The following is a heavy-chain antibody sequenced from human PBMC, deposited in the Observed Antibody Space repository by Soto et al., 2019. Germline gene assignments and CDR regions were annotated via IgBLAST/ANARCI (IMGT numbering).Heavy chain of an antibody. J-gene: IGHJ4*02. CDR3: GRIARPIIVVVPAIDY. V-gene: IGHV3-23*01. CDR1: GFIFNNYG. D-gene: IGHD2-2*01. CDR2: ISGTGDVT. Sequence: GGSLRLSCAVSGFIFNNYGMSWVRQAPGKGLEWVSIISGTGDVTYYTDSVKGRFTISRDNAKNSLYLQMNSLRAEVTALYYCGRIARPIIVVVPAIDYWGQGTLVTGSS.